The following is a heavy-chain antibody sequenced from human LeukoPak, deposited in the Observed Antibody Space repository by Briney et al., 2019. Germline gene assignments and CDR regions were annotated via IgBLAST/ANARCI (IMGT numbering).Heavy chain of an antibody. CDR2: IYSGGST. D-gene: IGHD3-16*01. CDR1: GFTVSSNY. CDR3: ASSPGYDGHFDY. Sequence: GGSLRLSCAASGFTVSSNYMSWVRQAPGKGLEWVSVIYSGGSTYCADSVKGRFTISRDNSKNTLYLQMNSLRAEDTAVYYCASSPGYDGHFDYWGQGTLVTVSS. V-gene: IGHV3-53*01. J-gene: IGHJ4*02.